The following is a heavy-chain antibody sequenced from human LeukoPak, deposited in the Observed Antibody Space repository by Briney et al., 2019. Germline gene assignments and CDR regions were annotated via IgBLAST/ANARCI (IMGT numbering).Heavy chain of an antibody. CDR3: ARQAVARPFDL. V-gene: IGHV3-21*06. CDR1: GFIFSDYS. J-gene: IGHJ3*01. CDR2: ISSSSAYI. Sequence: GGSLRLSCVASGFIFSDYSMDWVRQAPGKGLEWVSSISSSSAYIFYSDSVKGRFTISRDNAKSSLYLQMNSLRAEDTAVYYCARQAVARPFDLWGQGTMVAVSS.